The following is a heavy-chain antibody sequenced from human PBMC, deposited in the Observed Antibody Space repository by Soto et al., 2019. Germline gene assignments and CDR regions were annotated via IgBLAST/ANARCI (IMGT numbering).Heavy chain of an antibody. J-gene: IGHJ4*02. CDR2: VYHSGTT. V-gene: IGHV4-4*02. CDR1: GGSISGNW. D-gene: IGHD5-12*01. Sequence: QVQLQESGPGLLKPSGTLSLTCAVSGGSISGNWWSRVRQPPGKGLEWIGEVYHSGTTYYNTSLKRRVTITLDKSASQISLTLNSVTAADTAVYYCARHVAVAPTRGFDSWGQGTLVTVSS. CDR3: ARHVAVAPTRGFDS.